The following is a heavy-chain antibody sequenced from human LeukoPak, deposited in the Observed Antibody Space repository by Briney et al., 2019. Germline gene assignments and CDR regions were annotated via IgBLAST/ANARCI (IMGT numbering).Heavy chain of an antibody. J-gene: IGHJ4*02. CDR3: AKDSSTWGNLAGHFDS. V-gene: IGHV4-61*02. D-gene: IGHD6-13*01. CDR2: IYTSGST. CDR1: GGSISSGNYY. Sequence: PSQTLSLTCSVSGGSISSGNYYWNWIRQPAGTGLEWIGRIYTSGSTNYNPSLKSRVTMSVDTSKNQFSLKLSSVTAADTAVYYCAKDSSTWGNLAGHFDSWGQGTLVTVSS.